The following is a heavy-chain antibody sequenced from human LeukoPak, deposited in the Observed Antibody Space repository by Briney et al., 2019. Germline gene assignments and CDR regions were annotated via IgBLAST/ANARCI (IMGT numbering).Heavy chain of an antibody. J-gene: IGHJ4*02. Sequence: PGGSLRLSCAASGFTFDDYAMHWVRQAPGKGLEWVSGISWNSGSIGYADSVKGRFTISRDNAKNSLYLQMNSLRAEDTAVYYCARDVWQQLIDWGQGTLVTVSS. D-gene: IGHD6-13*01. CDR3: ARDVWQQLID. CDR1: GFTFDDYA. CDR2: ISWNSGSI. V-gene: IGHV3-9*01.